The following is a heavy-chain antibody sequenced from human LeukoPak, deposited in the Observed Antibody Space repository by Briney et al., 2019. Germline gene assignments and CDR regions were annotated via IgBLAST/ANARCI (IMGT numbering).Heavy chain of an antibody. CDR2: IKQDGSEK. V-gene: IGHV3-7*01. J-gene: IGHJ4*02. D-gene: IGHD1-26*01. Sequence: GGSLRLSCAASGFTFSSYWMSWVRQAPGKGLEWVANIKQDGSEKYYVDSVKGRFTISRDNAKNSLYLQMNSLRAEDTAVYYCAGDFYFYGGSRGFDYWGQGTLVTVSS. CDR1: GFTFSSYW. CDR3: AGDFYFYGGSRGFDY.